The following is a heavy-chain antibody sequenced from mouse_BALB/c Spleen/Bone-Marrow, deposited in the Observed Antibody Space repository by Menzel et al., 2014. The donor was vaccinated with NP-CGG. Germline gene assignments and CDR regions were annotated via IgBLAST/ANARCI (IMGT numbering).Heavy chain of an antibody. Sequence: QVQLQQSGAELMKPGASVKISCKATGYIFSSYWIEWVKQRPGHGLEWIGEILPGISTNYNEKFKGKATFTADTSSNTAYMQLSSLTSEDSAVYYCARGFSYHFDYWGQGTTLTVSS. V-gene: IGHV1-9*01. CDR1: GYIFSSYW. CDR2: ILPGIST. D-gene: IGHD5-1*01. CDR3: ARGFSYHFDY. J-gene: IGHJ2*01.